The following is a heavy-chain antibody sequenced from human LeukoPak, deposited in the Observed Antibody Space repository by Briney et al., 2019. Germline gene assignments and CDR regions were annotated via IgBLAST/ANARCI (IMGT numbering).Heavy chain of an antibody. V-gene: IGHV3-20*04. Sequence: GGSLRLSCAASGFTFDDYGMSWVRQAPGKGLEWVSGINWNGGRTGYADSVKGRFTISRDNAKNSLYLQMNSLRAEDTALYYCARGPTYYYDSSGYYGHRNYFDYWGQGTLITVSS. D-gene: IGHD3-22*01. J-gene: IGHJ4*02. CDR2: INWNGGRT. CDR3: ARGPTYYYDSSGYYGHRNYFDY. CDR1: GFTFDDYG.